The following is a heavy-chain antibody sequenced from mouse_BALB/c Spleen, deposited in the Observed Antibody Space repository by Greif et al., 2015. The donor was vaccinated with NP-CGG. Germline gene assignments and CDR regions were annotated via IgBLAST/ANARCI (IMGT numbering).Heavy chain of an antibody. CDR2: IWSGGST. V-gene: IGHV2-2*02. CDR3: ARKDWDDYYALDY. D-gene: IGHD4-1*01. CDR1: GFSLTSYG. Sequence: VQLQQSGPGLVQPSQSLSITCTVSGFSLTSYGVHWVRQSPGKGLEWLGVIWSGGSTYYNAAFISRLSISKDNSKSQVFFKMNSLQANDAAIYYCARKDWDDYYALDYWGQGTSVTVSS. J-gene: IGHJ4*01.